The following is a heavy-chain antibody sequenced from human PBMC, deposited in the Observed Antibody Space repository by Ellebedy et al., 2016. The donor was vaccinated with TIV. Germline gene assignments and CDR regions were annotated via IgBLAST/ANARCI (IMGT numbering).Heavy chain of an antibody. CDR2: IYYSGTT. J-gene: IGHJ6*02. Sequence: GSLRLSXTVSGGSISSPSYYWGWIRQPPGKGWEWLGNIYYSGTTFYNPSLKSRVTISVDTSKNQFSLKLSSVTAADTALYYCARLWFGDLFSPEGDVWGQGTTVTVSS. CDR1: GGSISSPSYY. CDR3: ARLWFGDLFSPEGDV. V-gene: IGHV4-39*01. D-gene: IGHD3-10*01.